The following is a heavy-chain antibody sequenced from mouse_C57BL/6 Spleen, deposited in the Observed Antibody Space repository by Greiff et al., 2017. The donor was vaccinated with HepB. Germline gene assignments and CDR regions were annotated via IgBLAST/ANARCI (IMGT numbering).Heavy chain of an antibody. CDR3: ARPFYGSSPLYYFDY. CDR2: IHPNSGST. D-gene: IGHD1-1*01. CDR1: GYTFTSYW. V-gene: IGHV1-64*01. Sequence: QVQLQHPGAELVKPGASEKLSCKASGYTFTSYWMHWVKQRPGQGLEWIGMIHPNSGSTNYNEKFKSKATLTVDKSSSTAYMQLSSLTSEDSAVYYCARPFYGSSPLYYFDYWGQGTTLTVSS. J-gene: IGHJ2*01.